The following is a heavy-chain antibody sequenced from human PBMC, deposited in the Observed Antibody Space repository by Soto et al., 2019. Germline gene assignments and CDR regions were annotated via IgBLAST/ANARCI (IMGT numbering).Heavy chain of an antibody. J-gene: IGHJ6*02. CDR1: GGTFSSYA. CDR3: ARAQWLKMHYYYYGMDV. V-gene: IGHV1-69*01. Sequence: KVSCKASGGTFSSYAISWVRQAPGQGLEWMGGIIPIFGTANYAQKFQGRVTITADESTSTAYMELSSLRSEDTAVYYCARAQWLKMHYYYYGMDVWGQGTTVTVSS. CDR2: IIPIFGTA. D-gene: IGHD6-19*01.